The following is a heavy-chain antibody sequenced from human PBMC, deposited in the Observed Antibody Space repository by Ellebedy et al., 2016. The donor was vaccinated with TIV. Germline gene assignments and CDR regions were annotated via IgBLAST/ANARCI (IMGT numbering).Heavy chain of an antibody. Sequence: PGGSLRLSCAASGFTVRSNYMSWVRQAPGKGLEWVSVIYSGGSTYYADSVKGIFTISRDNSKNTLYLQMNSLRAEDTAVYYCARVSDSSSGPHFDYWGQGTLVTVSS. CDR2: IYSGGST. CDR3: ARVSDSSSGPHFDY. J-gene: IGHJ4*02. D-gene: IGHD6-6*01. V-gene: IGHV3-66*01. CDR1: GFTVRSNY.